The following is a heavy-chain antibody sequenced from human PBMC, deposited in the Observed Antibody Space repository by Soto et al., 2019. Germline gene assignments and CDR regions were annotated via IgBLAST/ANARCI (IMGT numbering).Heavy chain of an antibody. Sequence: SETLSLTCTVSGGSISTGGYYWSWIRQHPGKGLEWIGYIYSSGVTYYDPSLKSRFTMSVDMSRNQFSLRLSSVTAADTALYYCATKPNGLSYYDYWGQGALVTVSS. D-gene: IGHD2-8*01. CDR1: GGSISTGGYY. J-gene: IGHJ4*02. V-gene: IGHV4-31*03. CDR3: ATKPNGLSYYDY. CDR2: IYSSGVT.